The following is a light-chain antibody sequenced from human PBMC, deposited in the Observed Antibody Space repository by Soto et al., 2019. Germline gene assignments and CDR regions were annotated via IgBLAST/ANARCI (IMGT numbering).Light chain of an antibody. CDR1: QSIYSS. Sequence: DIQMTQSPSSLSASVGDRVTIPCRASQSIYSSLNWYHQKPGKAPKLLIYAASNLQSGVPSRFSGSGSGTDFTLSISSLQPEDFATYYCQQSYSAPYTFGQGTKLEI. CDR2: AAS. CDR3: QQSYSAPYT. J-gene: IGKJ2*01. V-gene: IGKV1-39*01.